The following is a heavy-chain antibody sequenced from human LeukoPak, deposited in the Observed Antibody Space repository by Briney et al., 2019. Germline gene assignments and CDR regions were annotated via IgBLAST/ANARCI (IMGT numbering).Heavy chain of an antibody. CDR1: GGSISSSSYY. Sequence: SETLSLTCIVSGGSISSSSYYWGWIRQPPGKGLEWIGTIYYSGSAYYNPSLKSRVTMSVDTSKKQFSLRLSSVTAADTAVYYCASAVLNWFDPRGQGTLVTVSS. D-gene: IGHD1-1*01. CDR2: IYYSGSA. CDR3: ASAVLNWFDP. J-gene: IGHJ5*02. V-gene: IGHV4-39*07.